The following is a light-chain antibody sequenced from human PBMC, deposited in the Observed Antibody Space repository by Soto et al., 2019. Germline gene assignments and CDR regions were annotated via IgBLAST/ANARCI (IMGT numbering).Light chain of an antibody. V-gene: IGKV3-20*01. Sequence: IVMTQPPATLSVSPGEGVTLSCRASQSVSSNLAWYQQKPGQAPRLLIYGASTRATGIPDRFSGSGSGTDFTLTISRLEPEDYAVYYCQQYGSSGTFGQGTKVDIK. J-gene: IGKJ1*01. CDR2: GAS. CDR3: QQYGSSGT. CDR1: QSVSSN.